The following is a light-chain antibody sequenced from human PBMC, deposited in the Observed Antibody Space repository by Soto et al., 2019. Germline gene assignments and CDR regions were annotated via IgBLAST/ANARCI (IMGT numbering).Light chain of an antibody. Sequence: QSALTQPASVSGSPGQSITISCTGTSSDVGSYNLVSWYQQHPGKAPKLIIYESSKRPSGVSNRFSGSKSGNTASVTVSGLQAEDEADYYCCSYAGSAAVVFGGGTKLT. CDR2: ESS. CDR3: CSYAGSAAVV. J-gene: IGLJ2*01. V-gene: IGLV2-23*01. CDR1: SSDVGSYNL.